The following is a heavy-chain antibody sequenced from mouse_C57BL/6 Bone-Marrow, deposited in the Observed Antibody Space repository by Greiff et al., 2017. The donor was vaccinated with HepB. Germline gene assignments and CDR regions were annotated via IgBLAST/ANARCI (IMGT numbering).Heavy chain of an antibody. V-gene: IGHV1-74*01. D-gene: IGHD2-12*01. CDR1: GYTFTSYW. CDR3: ACCYSPPQNYAMDY. Sequence: QVQLQQPGAELVKPGASVKVSCKASGYTFTSYWMHWVKQRPGQGLEWIGGIHPSDSDTNYNQKFKGKATLTVDKSSSTAYMQLSSLTSKDSAVYDCACCYSPPQNYAMDYWGQGTSVTVSS. CDR2: IHPSDSDT. J-gene: IGHJ4*01.